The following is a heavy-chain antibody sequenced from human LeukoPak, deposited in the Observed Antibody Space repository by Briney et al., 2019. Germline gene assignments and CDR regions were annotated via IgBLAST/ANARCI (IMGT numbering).Heavy chain of an antibody. CDR3: ARVIRGIVVVPAAMFDY. Sequence: ASVKVSCKASRYTFTSYGISWVRQAPGQGLEWMGWISAYNGNTNYTQKLPGRVTMTTDTSTSTAYMELRSLRSDDTAVYYCARVIRGIVVVPAAMFDYWGQGTLVTVSS. D-gene: IGHD2-2*01. V-gene: IGHV1-18*01. J-gene: IGHJ4*02. CDR1: RYTFTSYG. CDR2: ISAYNGNT.